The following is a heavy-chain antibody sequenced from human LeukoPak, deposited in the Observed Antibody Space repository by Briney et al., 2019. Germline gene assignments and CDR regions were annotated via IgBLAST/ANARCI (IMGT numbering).Heavy chain of an antibody. D-gene: IGHD6-19*01. V-gene: IGHV5-10-1*01. J-gene: IGHJ4*02. CDR3: ASQRPSNGWSPSYFGY. Sequence: AESPLSFSKGSGYIFTSYCNSWVRQMPGKGLEWMGRIDPSDSYTNYSPSFQGHVTISADKSISTAYLQWSSLKASDTAMYYCASQRPSNGWSPSYFGYWGQGTLVTVSS. CDR2: IDPSDSYT. CDR1: GYIFTSYC.